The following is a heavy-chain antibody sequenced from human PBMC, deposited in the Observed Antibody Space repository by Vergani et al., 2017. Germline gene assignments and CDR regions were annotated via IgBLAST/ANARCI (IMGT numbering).Heavy chain of an antibody. CDR1: GYIFTSYA. CDR2: IDTNTGNP. D-gene: IGHD6-19*01. CDR3: SSGVRISGFWGMDV. V-gene: IGHV7-4-1*02. J-gene: IGHJ6*02. Sequence: QVQLVQSGSELKKPGASVKVSCKASGYIFTSYAMNWVRQAPGQGLECLGWIDTNTGNPTYAQGFTGRFVFSLDTSVSTAYLQISSLKAEDTAVYYCSSGVRISGFWGMDVWGQGTTVTVSS.